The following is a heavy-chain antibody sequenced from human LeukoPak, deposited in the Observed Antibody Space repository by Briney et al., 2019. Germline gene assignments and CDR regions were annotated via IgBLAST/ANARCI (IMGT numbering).Heavy chain of an antibody. CDR2: ITNTGSDT. D-gene: IGHD2-2*01. CDR3: AKGVGPSAPNGRVFDF. Sequence: GGSLRLSCAASGFTFSNFAMSWVRQAPGKGLEHISIITNTGSDTNHAESVKGRFTISRDNSKNTLYLQMDSLRAEDTAVYYCAKGVGPSAPNGRVFDFWGQGTLVTVSA. CDR1: GFTFSNFA. V-gene: IGHV3-23*01. J-gene: IGHJ4*02.